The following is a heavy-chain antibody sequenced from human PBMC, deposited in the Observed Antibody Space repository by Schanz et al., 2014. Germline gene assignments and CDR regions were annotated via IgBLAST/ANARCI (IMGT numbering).Heavy chain of an antibody. CDR3: ARDGVDAAAGGNY. Sequence: QVQLLQSGAEVKKPGASMKVSCKASGYTFTTYYMLWVRQAPGQGLEWMGIINPSGGSTRYGQKFQGRITVTTDTSTSTVYLELSSLRSEDTAVYYCARDGVDAAAGGNYWGQGSLXTVSS. D-gene: IGHD6-13*01. V-gene: IGHV1-46*03. CDR1: GYTFTTYY. CDR2: INPSGGST. J-gene: IGHJ4*02.